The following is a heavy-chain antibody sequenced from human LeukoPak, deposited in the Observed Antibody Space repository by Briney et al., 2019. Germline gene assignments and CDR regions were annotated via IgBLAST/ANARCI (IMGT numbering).Heavy chain of an antibody. V-gene: IGHV4-59*12. CDR1: GGSISSYY. J-gene: IGHJ4*02. D-gene: IGHD6-19*01. CDR2: IHYTGST. CDR3: ARRSGKYKKYYFDY. Sequence: PSETLSLTCSVSGGSISSYYWSWIRQPPGKGLEWIGYIHYTGSTNYNPSLKSRVTISVDTSKNQFSLKLSSVTAADTAVYYCARRSGKYKKYYFDYWGQGTLVTVSS.